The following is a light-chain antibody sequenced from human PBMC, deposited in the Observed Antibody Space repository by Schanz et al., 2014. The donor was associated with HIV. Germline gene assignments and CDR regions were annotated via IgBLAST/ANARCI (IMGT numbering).Light chain of an antibody. CDR1: QSVSSSY. CDR2: DAS. V-gene: IGKV3D-20*02. Sequence: EIVLTQSPGTLSLSPGERATLSCRASQSVSSSYLAWYQPKPAQAPRLLISDASRRATGIPARFSGSGSGTDFSLTISSLEPEDVAVYYCQQRYSGWTFGQGTKVEIK. CDR3: QQRYSGWT. J-gene: IGKJ1*01.